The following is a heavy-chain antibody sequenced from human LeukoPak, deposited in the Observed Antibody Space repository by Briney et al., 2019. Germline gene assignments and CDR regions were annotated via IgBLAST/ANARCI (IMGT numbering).Heavy chain of an antibody. V-gene: IGHV4-4*07. CDR1: GASINSHY. Sequence: KPSETLSLTCSVSGASINSHYWTWIRQPAGKGLEWIGRIYISGSTNYSPSLKSRVTMSVDTSKNQFSLNLISVTAADTAVYYCARALNPLTGTYYFDYWGQGILVTVSS. D-gene: IGHD4/OR15-4a*01. CDR3: ARALNPLTGTYYFDY. J-gene: IGHJ4*02. CDR2: IYISGST.